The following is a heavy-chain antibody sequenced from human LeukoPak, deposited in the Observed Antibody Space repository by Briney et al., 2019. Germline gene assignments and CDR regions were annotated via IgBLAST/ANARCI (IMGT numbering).Heavy chain of an antibody. CDR3: ARDLSGVAGYTYGRGIDY. Sequence: GGSLRLSCAASGFTFSSYSMNWVRQAPGKGLEWVSSISSSSSYIYYADSVKGRFTISRDNARTSLYLQMNSLRAEDTAVYYCARDLSGVAGYTYGRGIDYWGQGTLVTVSS. CDR2: ISSSSSYI. V-gene: IGHV3-21*01. D-gene: IGHD5-18*01. J-gene: IGHJ4*02. CDR1: GFTFSSYS.